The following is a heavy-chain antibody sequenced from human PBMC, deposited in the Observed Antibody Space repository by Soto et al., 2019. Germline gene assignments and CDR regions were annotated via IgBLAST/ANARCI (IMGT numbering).Heavy chain of an antibody. Sequence: EVQLLESGGGLVQPGGSLRLSCAASGFTFSSYAMSWVRQAPGKGLEWVSAISGSGGSTYYADSVKGRFTISRDNSKNTLYMQMNSLRAEDTAVYYCAKFANYYDSSGHGAFDSWGQGTMVTVSS. D-gene: IGHD3-22*01. V-gene: IGHV3-23*01. CDR2: ISGSGGST. CDR1: GFTFSSYA. CDR3: AKFANYYDSSGHGAFDS. J-gene: IGHJ3*02.